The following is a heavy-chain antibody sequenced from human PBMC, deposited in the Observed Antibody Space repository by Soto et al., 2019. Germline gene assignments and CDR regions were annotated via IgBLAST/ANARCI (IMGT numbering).Heavy chain of an antibody. CDR1: GFTFSSYW. V-gene: IGHV3-7*01. CDR2: IKQDGSEK. CDR3: ARDSRGWDPRYY. J-gene: IGHJ4*02. Sequence: VQLVESGGGLVQPGGSLRLSCAGSGFTFSSYWMSWVRQAPGKGLEWVANIKQDGSEKYYVDSVKGRFTISRDNAKNSLYLQMNSLRAEDTAVYYCARDSRGWDPRYYWGQGTLVTVSS. D-gene: IGHD6-19*01.